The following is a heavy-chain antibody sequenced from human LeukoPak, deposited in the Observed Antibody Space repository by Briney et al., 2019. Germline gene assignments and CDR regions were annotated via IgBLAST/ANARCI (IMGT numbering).Heavy chain of an antibody. CDR1: GGSISSSNW. CDR3: ARDPPSAVAGAYYYYGMDV. V-gene: IGHV4-4*02. Sequence: PSETLSLTCAVSGGSISSSNWWSWARQPPGKGLEWIGEIYHSGSTNYNPSLKSRVTISVDKSKNQFSLKLSSVTAADTAVYYCARDPPSAVAGAYYYYGMDVWGQGTTVTVSS. J-gene: IGHJ6*02. CDR2: IYHSGST. D-gene: IGHD6-19*01.